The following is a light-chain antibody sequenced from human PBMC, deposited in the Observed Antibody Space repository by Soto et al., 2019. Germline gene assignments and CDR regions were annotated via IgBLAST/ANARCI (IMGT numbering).Light chain of an antibody. Sequence: QAVVTQEPSLTVSPGGTVTLTCGSNLGHVTSGHFPYWFQQKPGQAPRTLIYDTTKTHSWTPDRFSGSLVGDKAALTLSGAQPEDEADYYCLLSYSGARLVVFGGGTKLTVL. CDR2: DTT. V-gene: IGLV7-46*01. CDR1: LGHVTSGHF. J-gene: IGLJ2*01. CDR3: LLSYSGARLVV.